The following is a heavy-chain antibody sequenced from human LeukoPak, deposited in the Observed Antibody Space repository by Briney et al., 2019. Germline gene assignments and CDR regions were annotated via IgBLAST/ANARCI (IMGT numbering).Heavy chain of an antibody. CDR1: GFTFSNYQ. CDR2: ISSGSGSSI. V-gene: IGHV3-48*03. CDR3: ARELGAPPCI. J-gene: IGHJ4*02. Sequence: PGGSLRLSCAASGFTFSNYQMNWVRQAPGKGLEWVSYISSGSGSSIHYADSVKGRFTISRDNSKNSLYLQMNSLRAEDTALYYCARELGAPPCIWGQGTLVTVSS.